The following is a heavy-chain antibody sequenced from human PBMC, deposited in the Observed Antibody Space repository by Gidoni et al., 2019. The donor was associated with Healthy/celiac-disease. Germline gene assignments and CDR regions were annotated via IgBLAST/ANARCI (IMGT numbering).Heavy chain of an antibody. V-gene: IGHV3-30-3*01. CDR2: ISYAGSNK. CDR3: ARNKRRPSGYYYGMDV. Sequence: VQLVEPGGGVVQPGRSLRLSCAASGFTFGSYAMHWVRQAAGKGLAWVAVISYAGSNKYYADSVKGRFTISRDNSKNTLYLQMNSLRAEDTAVYYCARNKRRPSGYYYGMDVWGQGTTVTVSS. CDR1: GFTFGSYA. D-gene: IGHD6-25*01. J-gene: IGHJ6*02.